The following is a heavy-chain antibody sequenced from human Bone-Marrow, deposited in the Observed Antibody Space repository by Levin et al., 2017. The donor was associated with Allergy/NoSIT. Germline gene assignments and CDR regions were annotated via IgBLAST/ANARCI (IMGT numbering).Heavy chain of an antibody. CDR3: AKSFLISWNPGAFEI. V-gene: IGHV3-23*01. D-gene: IGHD1-1*01. Sequence: GESLKISCVASGFTFNSYAMTWVRQAPGKGLEWVSSISDSGGSINYADSVKGRFTISRDNSENTLYLQMNSLRAEDTAVYYCAKSFLISWNPGAFEIWGQGTMVTVSS. J-gene: IGHJ3*02. CDR1: GFTFNSYA. CDR2: ISDSGGSI.